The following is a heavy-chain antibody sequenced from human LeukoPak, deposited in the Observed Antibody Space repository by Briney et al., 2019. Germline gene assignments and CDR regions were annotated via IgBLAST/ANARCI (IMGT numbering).Heavy chain of an antibody. V-gene: IGHV3-53*01. CDR3: ARDRDGSGSFGYGMDV. J-gene: IGHJ6*02. Sequence: GGSLRLSCAASGFTVSSNYMSWVRQAPGKGLEWVSVIYSGGSTYYADSVKGRFTISRDNSKNTLYLQMNSLRAEDTAVYYCARDRDGSGSFGYGMDVWGQGTTVTVSS. CDR2: IYSGGST. D-gene: IGHD3-10*01. CDR1: GFTVSSNY.